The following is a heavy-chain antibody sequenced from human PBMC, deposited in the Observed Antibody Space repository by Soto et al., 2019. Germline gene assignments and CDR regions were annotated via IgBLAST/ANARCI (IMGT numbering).Heavy chain of an antibody. V-gene: IGHV1-18*01. Sequence: QVQLVQSGAEVKNHGASVKVSCKASGYTFTRYGIGWARQAPGQGLEWMGWINTYNGNTNYAQNVQRRGTLTTDTSTSTAYMELRSLRSNDTAIYYCAMVDVYVTPSPQDVWGQGTTVIVSS. CDR3: AMVDVYVTPSPQDV. D-gene: IGHD3-16*01. CDR1: GYTFTRYG. J-gene: IGHJ6*02. CDR2: INTYNGNT.